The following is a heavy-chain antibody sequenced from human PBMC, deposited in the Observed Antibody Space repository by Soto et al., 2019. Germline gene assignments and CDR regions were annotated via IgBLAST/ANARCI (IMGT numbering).Heavy chain of an antibody. J-gene: IGHJ6*02. Sequence: QVQLVQSGAEVKKPGSSVKVSCKASEGTFGSYAISWVRQAPGQGLEWMGGIIPIPGTANYAQKFQGRVTIAADESTSTAYMELSSLRSEDTAVYYCARPHGSSTSLETYYYYYYGMDVWGQGTTVTVSS. V-gene: IGHV1-69*01. D-gene: IGHD2-2*01. CDR2: IIPIPGTA. CDR3: ARPHGSSTSLETYYYYYYGMDV. CDR1: EGTFGSYA.